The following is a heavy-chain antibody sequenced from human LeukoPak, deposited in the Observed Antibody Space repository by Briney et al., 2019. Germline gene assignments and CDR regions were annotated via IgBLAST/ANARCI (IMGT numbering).Heavy chain of an antibody. D-gene: IGHD6-19*01. J-gene: IGHJ3*02. CDR3: ARERGSGWDNAFDI. V-gene: IGHV1-8*03. Sequence: ASVKASCKASGYTFTSYDINWVRQATGQRLEWMGWMNPNSVNTGYAQKFQVRVTINRNTSISTAYMELRSLRSEDMAVYYCARERGSGWDNAFDIWGQGTMVTVSS. CDR2: MNPNSVNT. CDR1: GYTFTSYD.